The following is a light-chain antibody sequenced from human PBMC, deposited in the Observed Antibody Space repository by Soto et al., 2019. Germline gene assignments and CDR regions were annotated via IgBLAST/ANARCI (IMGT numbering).Light chain of an antibody. Sequence: EVVMTQSPATVSVSPGERATLSFRASQSVSSNLAWYRQKPGQAPRLLMYGAPTRATSISDRFSGSGSGTEFTLTISSLQSEDVAVYYCQQRSNWPPTFGQGTKVDI. CDR1: QSVSSN. CDR2: GAP. V-gene: IGKV3-15*01. J-gene: IGKJ1*01. CDR3: QQRSNWPPT.